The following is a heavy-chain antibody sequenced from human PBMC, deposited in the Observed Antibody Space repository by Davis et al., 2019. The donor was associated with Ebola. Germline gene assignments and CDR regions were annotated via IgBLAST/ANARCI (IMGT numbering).Heavy chain of an antibody. J-gene: IGHJ4*02. CDR2: IYWDDDK. CDR1: GFSLTTTGVG. Sequence: SGPTLVKPTQTLTLTCTFSGFSLTTTGVGVAWIRQPPGKALEWLALIYWDDDKRYSPSLKSRLTITKDTSKNQVVLTITNMDPVDTATYYCTHGYWYYWGQGTLVTVSS. CDR3: THGYWYY. D-gene: IGHD2-8*02. V-gene: IGHV2-5*02.